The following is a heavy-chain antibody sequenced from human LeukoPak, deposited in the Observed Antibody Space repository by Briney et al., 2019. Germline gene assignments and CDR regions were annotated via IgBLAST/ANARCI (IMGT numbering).Heavy chain of an antibody. Sequence: PSETLSLTCTVSGDSISTYYWSWIRQPAGKGLEWIGRIFTSGSTNYNPSLKSRGTMSLDTSKNQFSLKLSSVTAADTAVYYGARKALPGNWFDPWGQGALVTVSS. CDR3: ARKALPGNWFDP. CDR1: GDSISTYY. J-gene: IGHJ5*02. CDR2: IFTSGST. V-gene: IGHV4-4*07.